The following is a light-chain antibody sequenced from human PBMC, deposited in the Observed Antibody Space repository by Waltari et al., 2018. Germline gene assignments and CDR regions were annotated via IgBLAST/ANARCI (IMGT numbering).Light chain of an antibody. CDR1: QSICSW. CDR2: KAS. CDR3: QQYNSYSSWT. V-gene: IGKV1-5*03. Sequence: DIQMTQSPSTLSASVGDRVTITCRASQSICSWLAWYQQKPGKAPKLLIYKASSLESGVPSRCSGSGSGTEFTLTISSLQPDDFATYYCQQYNSYSSWTFGQGTKVEIK. J-gene: IGKJ1*01.